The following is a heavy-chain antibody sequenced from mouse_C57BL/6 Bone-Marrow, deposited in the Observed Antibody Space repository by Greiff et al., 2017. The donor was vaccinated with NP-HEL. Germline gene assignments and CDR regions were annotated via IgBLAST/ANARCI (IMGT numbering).Heavy chain of an antibody. J-gene: IGHJ2*01. Sequence: QVQLQQPGAELVKPGASVKLSCKASGYTFTSYWMQWVKQRPGQGLEWIGEIDPSDSYTNYNQKFKGKATLTVDTSSSTAYMQLSSLTSEDSAVYYCARGFYYDSYFDYWGKGTTLTVSS. CDR2: IDPSDSYT. D-gene: IGHD2-4*01. CDR1: GYTFTSYW. V-gene: IGHV1-50*01. CDR3: ARGFYYDSYFDY.